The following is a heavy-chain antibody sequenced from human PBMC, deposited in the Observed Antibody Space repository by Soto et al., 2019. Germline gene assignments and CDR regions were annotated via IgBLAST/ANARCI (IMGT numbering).Heavy chain of an antibody. CDR2: ISSNGGST. J-gene: IGHJ5*02. Sequence: PGGSLRLSCSASGFTFSSYAMHWVRQAPGKGLEYVSAISSNGGSTYYADSVKGRFTISRDNSKNTLYLQMSSLRAEDTAVYYCVRFSVYSSSLSPDPWGQGTLVTVSS. CDR3: VRFSVYSSSLSPDP. CDR1: GFTFSSYA. V-gene: IGHV3-64D*08. D-gene: IGHD6-13*01.